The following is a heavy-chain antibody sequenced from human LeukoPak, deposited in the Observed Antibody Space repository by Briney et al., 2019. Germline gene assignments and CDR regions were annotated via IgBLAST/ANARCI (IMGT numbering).Heavy chain of an antibody. D-gene: IGHD3-10*01. V-gene: IGHV1-2*02. CDR3: ARRDYYGSGSYPYYYHNYMDV. CDR2: INPNSGGT. J-gene: IGHJ6*03. CDR1: GYTFTGYY. Sequence: ASVKVSCKASGYTFTGYYMHWVRQAPGQGLEWMGWINPNSGGTNYAQKFQGRVTMTRDTSISTAYMELSRLRSDDTAAYYCARRDYYGSGSYPYYYHNYMDVWGKGTTLTISS.